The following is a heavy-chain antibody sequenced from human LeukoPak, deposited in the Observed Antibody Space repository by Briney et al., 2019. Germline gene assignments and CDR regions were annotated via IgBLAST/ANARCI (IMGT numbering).Heavy chain of an antibody. Sequence: GRSLRLSCVASGFTFSRHDMNWVRQAPGKGLEWVAVISYDGSNKYYADSVKGRFTISRDNSKNTLYLQMNSLRTEDTAVYYCARGVSSSWSNDAFDIWGQGTMVTVSS. CDR1: GFTFSRHD. D-gene: IGHD6-13*01. CDR2: ISYDGSNK. V-gene: IGHV3-30*03. J-gene: IGHJ3*02. CDR3: ARGVSSSWSNDAFDI.